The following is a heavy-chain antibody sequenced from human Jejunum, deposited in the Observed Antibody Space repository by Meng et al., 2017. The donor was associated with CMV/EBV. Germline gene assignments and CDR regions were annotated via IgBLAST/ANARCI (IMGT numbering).Heavy chain of an antibody. V-gene: IGHV1-2*06. J-gene: IGHJ4*02. D-gene: IGHD6-19*01. CDR1: GSTFPGYY. CDR3: ARARAYTTAWAGIDY. Sequence: SGSTFPGYYVLWVRQAPGQGLEWMGRINPNIGGTDYAQNFQGRVTMTRDASINTAYMELSRLTSDDTAVYYCARARAYTTAWAGIDYWGQGTLVTVSS. CDR2: INPNIGGT.